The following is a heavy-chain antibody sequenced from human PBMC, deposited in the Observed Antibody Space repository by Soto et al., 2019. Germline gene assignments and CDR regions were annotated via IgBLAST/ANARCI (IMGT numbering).Heavy chain of an antibody. CDR1: GGSFRGYF. D-gene: IGHD3-16*01. V-gene: IGHV4-34*01. CDR3: QGGDF. Sequence: QLHLHQWGAGLLKPSETLSLTCSGSGGSFRGYFWSWIRQSPDKGLEWIGEINDSGSLYYNPSFKRRLPISADTSQSQTSLRLPSVTAAGSAVYYLQGGDFWGQGTRVTVSS. CDR2: INDSGSL. J-gene: IGHJ4*02.